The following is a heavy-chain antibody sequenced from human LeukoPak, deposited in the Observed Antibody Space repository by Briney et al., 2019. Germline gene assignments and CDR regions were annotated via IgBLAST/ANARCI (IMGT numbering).Heavy chain of an antibody. CDR2: IKQDGSEK. CDR1: GFTFSFYW. V-gene: IGHV3-7*04. Sequence: GGSLRLSCVASGFTFSFYWMAWVRQAPGKGLEWVANIKQDGSEKYYVDSARGRFTISRDNAKNSLYLQVDSLRADDTAVYYCARFGYAYACDYWGQGTLVTVSS. CDR3: ARFGYAYACDY. J-gene: IGHJ4*02. D-gene: IGHD5-18*01.